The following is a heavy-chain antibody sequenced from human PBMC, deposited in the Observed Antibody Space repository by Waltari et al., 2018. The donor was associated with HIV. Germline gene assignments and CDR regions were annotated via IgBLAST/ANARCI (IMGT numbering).Heavy chain of an antibody. CDR3: ARAPCSGGSCRLFDY. CDR2: INPSGNST. J-gene: IGHJ4*02. D-gene: IGHD2-15*01. CDR1: GYTFLSYY. V-gene: IGHV1-46*01. Sequence: QVQLVQSGAEVKKPGASVKVSCKAAGYTFLSYYMHWVRQAPGKGLEWMGIINPSGNSTSYVQKFQGRLTMTRDTSTSTVYMELSSLRSEDTAVYYCARAPCSGGSCRLFDYWGQGTLVTVSS.